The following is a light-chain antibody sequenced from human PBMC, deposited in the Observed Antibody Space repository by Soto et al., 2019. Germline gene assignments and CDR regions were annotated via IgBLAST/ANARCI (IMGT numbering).Light chain of an antibody. CDR1: SSDVGGYKY. V-gene: IGLV2-14*01. CDR3: ISYTSISTYV. J-gene: IGLJ1*01. CDR2: EVS. Sequence: QSALTQPASVSGSPGQSITISCTGTSSDVGGYKYVSWYQQHPGKAPKLMIYEVSNRPSGISNRFSGSKSGNTASLTISGLQDDDEAEYYCISYTSISTYVFGTGTKLTVL.